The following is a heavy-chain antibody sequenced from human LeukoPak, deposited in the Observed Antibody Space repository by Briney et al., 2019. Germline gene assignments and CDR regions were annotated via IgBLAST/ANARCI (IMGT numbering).Heavy chain of an antibody. CDR2: ISGSNRTT. CDR1: GFTFSRFA. CDR3: AKDGNYFDSSGYLIPFDY. J-gene: IGHJ4*02. Sequence: GGSLRLSCAASGFTFSRFAMSWGRRAPGKRLEWVSSISGSNRTTYYADSVKGRFTISRDNSKNILYLQMNSLRADDTAVYYCAKDGNYFDSSGYLIPFDYWGQGTLVTVSS. V-gene: IGHV3-23*01. D-gene: IGHD3-22*01.